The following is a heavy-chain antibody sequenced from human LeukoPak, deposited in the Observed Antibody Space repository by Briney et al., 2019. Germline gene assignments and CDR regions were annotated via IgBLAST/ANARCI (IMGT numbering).Heavy chain of an antibody. J-gene: IGHJ4*02. CDR2: ISSTSNSI. V-gene: IGHV3-48*02. D-gene: IGHD2-21*02. CDR1: GFTFSSYS. CDR3: AGPMTEIDY. Sequence: GGSLRLSCAASGFTFSSYSMNWVRQAPGKGLEWVSYISSTSNSISYADSLKGRFTISRDNAKNSLFLQMNSLRDEDTALYYCAGPMTEIDYWGQGTLVTVSS.